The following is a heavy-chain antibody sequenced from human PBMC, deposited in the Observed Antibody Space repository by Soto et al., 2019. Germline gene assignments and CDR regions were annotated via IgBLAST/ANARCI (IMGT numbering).Heavy chain of an antibody. D-gene: IGHD3-22*01. CDR2: IIPIFGTT. Sequence: SVKVSCKASGGTFGSDSITWVLQAPGQGLEWVGRIIPIFGTTNYAQNLQGRVTISADKSTLTSYMELHSLTSDDTALYYCARDRTDSGYYTNWLDPWGQGTQVTVSS. CDR3: ARDRTDSGYYTNWLDP. CDR1: GGTFGSDS. V-gene: IGHV1-69*06. J-gene: IGHJ5*02.